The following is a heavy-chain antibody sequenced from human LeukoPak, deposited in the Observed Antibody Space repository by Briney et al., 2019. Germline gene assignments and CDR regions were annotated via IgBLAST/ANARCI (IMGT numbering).Heavy chain of an antibody. V-gene: IGHV4-59*01. CDR3: ARGAYDSSGYNFDY. Sequence: PSETLSLTCTVSGGSISSYYWSWIRRPPGKGLEWIGYIYYSGSTNYNPSLKSRVTISVDTSKNQFSLKLSSVTAADTAVYYCARGAYDSSGYNFDYWGQGTLVTVSS. J-gene: IGHJ4*02. D-gene: IGHD3-22*01. CDR2: IYYSGST. CDR1: GGSISSYY.